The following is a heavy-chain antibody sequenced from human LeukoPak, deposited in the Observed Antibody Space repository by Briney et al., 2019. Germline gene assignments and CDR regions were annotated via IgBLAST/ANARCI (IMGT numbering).Heavy chain of an antibody. D-gene: IGHD5-12*01. V-gene: IGHV3-15*05. Sequence: KAGGSLRLSCAASGFTFSGYSMSWVRQAPGKGLEWVARVKSKVDGETRDYAAPVKGGFSISRDDSENTLFLQMNSLRVEDTAVYYCTTDIYLPKAFDPWGQGTLVTVSS. J-gene: IGHJ5*02. CDR1: GFTFSGYS. CDR3: TTDIYLPKAFDP. CDR2: VKSKVDGETR.